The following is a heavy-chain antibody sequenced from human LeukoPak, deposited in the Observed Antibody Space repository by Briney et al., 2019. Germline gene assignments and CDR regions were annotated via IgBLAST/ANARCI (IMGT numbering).Heavy chain of an antibody. CDR3: AKEGSGYKVYYFDY. V-gene: IGHV3-23*01. J-gene: IGHJ4*02. Sequence: GGTLRLSCAASGFTFSSYGMSWVRDAPGKGLEWVSTISGSGGSTYYADSVKGRFTISRDNSKNTLYLQMNSLRAEDTAVYYCAKEGSGYKVYYFDYWGQGTLVTVSS. CDR2: ISGSGGST. CDR1: GFTFSSYG. D-gene: IGHD3-22*01.